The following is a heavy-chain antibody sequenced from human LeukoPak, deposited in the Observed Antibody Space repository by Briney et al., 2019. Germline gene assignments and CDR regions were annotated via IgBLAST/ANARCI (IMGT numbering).Heavy chain of an antibody. V-gene: IGHV3-30*04. CDR3: AKGTPLTYYYYYYMDV. CDR2: ITKNGDKT. CDR1: GITFSNSA. J-gene: IGHJ6*03. Sequence: GGSLRLSCVPSGITFSNSAMNWVRQAPGKGLEWVATITKNGDKTYYADSVRGLFTISRDTFRDTVYLQMNSLRAEDTAVYYCAKGTPLTYYYYYYMDVWGKGTTVTVSS.